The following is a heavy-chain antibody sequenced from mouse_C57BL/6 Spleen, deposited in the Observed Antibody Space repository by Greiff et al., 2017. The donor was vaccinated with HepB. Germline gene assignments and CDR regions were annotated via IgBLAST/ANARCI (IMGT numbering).Heavy chain of an antibody. CDR1: GYSITSGYY. V-gene: IGHV3-6*01. CDR3: ARGAGTGRYFDY. D-gene: IGHD3-3*01. J-gene: IGHJ2*01. CDR2: ISYDGSN. Sequence: VQLQQSGPGLVKPSQSLSLTCSVTGYSITSGYYWNWIRQFPGNKLEWMGYISYDGSNNYNPSLKNRISITRDTSKNQFFLKLNSVTTEDTATYYCARGAGTGRYFDYWGQGTTLTVSS.